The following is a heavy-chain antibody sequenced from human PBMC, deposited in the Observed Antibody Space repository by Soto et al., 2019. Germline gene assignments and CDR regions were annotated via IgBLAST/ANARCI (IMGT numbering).Heavy chain of an antibody. D-gene: IGHD5-18*01. CDR3: ARDQRIQLWDYYGMDV. J-gene: IGHJ6*02. CDR2: ISYDGSNK. V-gene: IGHV3-30-3*01. Sequence: GGSLRLSCAASGFTFSSYAMHWVRQAPGKGLEWVVVISYDGSNKYYADSVKGRFTISRYNSKNTLYLQMNSLRAEDTALYYCARDQRIQLWDYYGMDVWGQGTTVTVSS. CDR1: GFTFSSYA.